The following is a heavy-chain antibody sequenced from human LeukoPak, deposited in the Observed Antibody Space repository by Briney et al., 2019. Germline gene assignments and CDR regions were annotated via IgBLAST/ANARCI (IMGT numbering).Heavy chain of an antibody. D-gene: IGHD3-22*01. J-gene: IGHJ4*02. CDR2: IYYSGST. CDR3: ARGGSDYYDSSGACFDY. CDR1: GGSISSGGYS. V-gene: IGHV4-30-4*07. Sequence: SQTLSLTCAVSGGSISSGGYSWSWIRQPPGKGLEWIGYIYYSGSTYYNPSLKSRVTISVDTSKNQFSLKLSSVTAADTAVYYCARGGSDYYDSSGACFDYWGQGTLVTVSS.